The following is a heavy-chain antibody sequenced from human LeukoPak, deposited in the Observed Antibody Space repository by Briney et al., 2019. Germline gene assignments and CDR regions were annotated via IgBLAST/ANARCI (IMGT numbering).Heavy chain of an antibody. Sequence: GASVKVSCKASGYTFKNYDINWVRQVTGQGLEWMGWMNPNSGNTGFAQKFQDRVSMTRDTSINTAYMELTSLRSGDTAVYYCARATPGGLHGYSFDYWGQGTVVTVYS. CDR1: GYTFKNYD. J-gene: IGHJ4*02. D-gene: IGHD5-24*01. V-gene: IGHV1-8*02. CDR2: MNPNSGNT. CDR3: ARATPGGLHGYSFDY.